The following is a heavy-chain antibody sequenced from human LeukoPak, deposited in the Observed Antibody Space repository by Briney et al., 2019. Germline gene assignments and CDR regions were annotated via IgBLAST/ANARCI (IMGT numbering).Heavy chain of an antibody. V-gene: IGHV3-21*01. Sequence: PGGSLRLSCAASGFTFSSYAMSWGRQAPGKGLEWVSSISSSGRNTYYSDSVKGRFTISRDNAKNSLYLQMNSLRAEDTAVYYCARAGEVVGATHYFDYWGQGTLVTVSS. CDR3: ARAGEVVGATHYFDY. D-gene: IGHD2-15*01. J-gene: IGHJ4*02. CDR2: ISSSGRNT. CDR1: GFTFSSYA.